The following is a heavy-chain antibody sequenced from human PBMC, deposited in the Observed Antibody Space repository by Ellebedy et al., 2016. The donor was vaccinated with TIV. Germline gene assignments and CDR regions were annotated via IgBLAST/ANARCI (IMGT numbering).Heavy chain of an antibody. D-gene: IGHD2-21*01. CDR3: AKLAGVHLWYFDY. J-gene: IGHJ4*02. CDR2: IYTGDST. CDR1: GFSVSSNY. Sequence: PGGSLRLSCAASGFSVSSNYVSWVRQAPGKGLEWVSYIYTGDSTYHADSVKGRFTISRDNSKNTLYLQMNSLRAEDTAVYYCAKLAGVHLWYFDYWGQGTLVTVSS. V-gene: IGHV3-53*01.